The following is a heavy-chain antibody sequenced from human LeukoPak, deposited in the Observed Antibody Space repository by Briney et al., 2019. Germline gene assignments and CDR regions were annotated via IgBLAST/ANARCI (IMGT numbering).Heavy chain of an antibody. CDR1: GGSFSGNY. Sequence: SETLSLTCGVYGGSFSGNYWSWIRQPPGKGLEWIGEINHSGSTNYNPSLKSRVTISADTSKNQFSLKLSSVTAADTAVYYCARGIAAAGDYWGQGTLVTVSS. D-gene: IGHD6-13*01. CDR2: INHSGST. CDR3: ARGIAAAGDY. V-gene: IGHV4-34*01. J-gene: IGHJ4*02.